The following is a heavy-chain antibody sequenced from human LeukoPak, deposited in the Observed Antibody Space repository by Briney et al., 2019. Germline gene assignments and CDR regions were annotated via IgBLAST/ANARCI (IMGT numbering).Heavy chain of an antibody. CDR1: GFSFRDYW. CDR2: IKYDGDEE. CDR3: RSGGAAPGAFDN. Sequence: GGSLRLSCAASGFSFRDYWMSWMRQAPGKGLEWVANIKYDGDEEYYVDSVKGRFIISRDNAKNSLYLQLNSLRVEDTAVYYCRSGGAAPGAFDNWGQGTLVTVSP. V-gene: IGHV3-7*01. D-gene: IGHD6-13*01. J-gene: IGHJ4*02.